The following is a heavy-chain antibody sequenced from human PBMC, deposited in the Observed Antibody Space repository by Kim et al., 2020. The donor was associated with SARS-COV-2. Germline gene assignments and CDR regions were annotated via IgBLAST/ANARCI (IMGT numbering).Heavy chain of an antibody. V-gene: IGHV1-46*01. CDR3: ARDPVGATCFDY. J-gene: IGHJ4*02. D-gene: IGHD1-26*01. Sequence: SYAQKVQGRVTMTRDTSTSTVYMELSSLRSEDTAVYYCARDPVGATCFDYWGQGTLVTVSS.